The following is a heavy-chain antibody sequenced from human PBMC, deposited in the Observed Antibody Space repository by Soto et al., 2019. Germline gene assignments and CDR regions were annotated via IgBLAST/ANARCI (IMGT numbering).Heavy chain of an antibody. CDR2: IKSAGSST. Sequence: EVQLVESGGGLVQPGGSLRLSCAASGFTFSRYWMHWVRQAPGRGLVWVSRIKSAGSSTSYAEFVKGRFTISRDNAKNTLYLQMNSLRAEDTAVYYCAREEDLVVPGFNYYGMDVWGQGTTVTVSS. V-gene: IGHV3-74*01. D-gene: IGHD2-2*01. CDR3: AREEDLVVPGFNYYGMDV. CDR1: GFTFSRYW. J-gene: IGHJ6*02.